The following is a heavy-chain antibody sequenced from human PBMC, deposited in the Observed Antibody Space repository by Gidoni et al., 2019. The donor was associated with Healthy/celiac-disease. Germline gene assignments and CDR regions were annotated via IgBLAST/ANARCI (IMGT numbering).Heavy chain of an antibody. CDR3: ARGTLGGVYCSSTSCPRGWFDP. CDR1: GGSFSGYY. CDR2: INHSGST. D-gene: IGHD2-2*01. V-gene: IGHV4-34*01. J-gene: IGHJ5*02. Sequence: QVQLQQWGAGLLKPSETLSLTCAVDGGSFSGYYWSWIRQPPGKGLEWIGEINHSGSTKYNPSLKSRATISVETSKNQFSLKLSSVTAAETAVYYCARGTLGGVYCSSTSCPRGWFDPWGQGTLVTVSS.